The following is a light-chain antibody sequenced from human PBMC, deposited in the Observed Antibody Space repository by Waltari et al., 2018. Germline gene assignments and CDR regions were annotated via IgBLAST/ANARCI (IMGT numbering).Light chain of an antibody. J-gene: IGLJ3*02. V-gene: IGLV1-47*01. CDR2: TSD. CDR3: AAWDDSLSGRV. CDR1: SSNIGSNY. Sequence: QSVLPQPPSASGTPGQRVTIPCSGTSSNIGSNYVYWYQQLPGTAPKLLISTSDQRPSGVPDRFSGSKSGTSASLAISGLRSEDEADYYCAAWDDSLSGRVFGGGTKLTVL.